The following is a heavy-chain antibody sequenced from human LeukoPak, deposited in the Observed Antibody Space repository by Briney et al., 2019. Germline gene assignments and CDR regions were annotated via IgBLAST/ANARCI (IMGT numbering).Heavy chain of an antibody. D-gene: IGHD3-22*01. J-gene: IGHJ6*02. V-gene: IGHV1-69*13. Sequence: SVKVSCKASGGTFISYAISWVRQAPGQGLEWMGGIIPIFGTANYAQKFQGRVTITADESTSTAYMELSSLRSEDTAVYYCARFRVVVVITYPYYYGMDVWGQGTTVTVSS. CDR3: ARFRVVVVITYPYYYGMDV. CDR1: GGTFISYA. CDR2: IIPIFGTA.